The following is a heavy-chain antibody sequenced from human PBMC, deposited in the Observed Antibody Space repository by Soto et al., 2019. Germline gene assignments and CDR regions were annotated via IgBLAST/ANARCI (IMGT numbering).Heavy chain of an antibody. CDR1: GFTFSSYA. CDR3: ARDQGHNWFDP. Sequence: QVQLVESGGGVVQPGRSLRLSCAASGFTFSSYAMHWVRQAPGKGLEWVAVISYDGSNKYYADSVKGRFTISRDNSKNTLYLQMNSLRAEDTAVYYCARDQGHNWFDPWGQGTLVTVSS. V-gene: IGHV3-30-3*01. J-gene: IGHJ5*02. CDR2: ISYDGSNK.